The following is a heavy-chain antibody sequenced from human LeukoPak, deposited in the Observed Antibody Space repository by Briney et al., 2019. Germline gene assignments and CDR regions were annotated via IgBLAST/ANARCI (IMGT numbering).Heavy chain of an antibody. J-gene: IGHJ6*03. CDR3: ARGGGNGGGWVGHFYYMDV. D-gene: IGHD4-23*01. Sequence: SETLSLTCAVSGYSISSGYYWAWIRQPPGKGLEWIGSIYHSGSTSYNPSLKSRVAMSVDTSKNQCSLKLNSVTAADTAVYYCARGGGNGGGWVGHFYYMDVWGKGTTVTVSS. CDR1: GYSISSGYY. CDR2: IYHSGST. V-gene: IGHV4-38-2*01.